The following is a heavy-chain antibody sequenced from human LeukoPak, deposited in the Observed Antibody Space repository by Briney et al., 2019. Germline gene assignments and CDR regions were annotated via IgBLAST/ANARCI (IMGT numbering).Heavy chain of an antibody. J-gene: IGHJ5*02. Sequence: ETLSLTCAVYGGSFSGYYWSWVRQAPGKGLEWVANIKQDGSEKYYVDSVKGRFTISRDNAKNSLYLQMNSLRAEDTAVYYCARDQADGWFDPWGQGTLVTVSS. V-gene: IGHV3-7*01. CDR1: GGSFSGYY. CDR2: IKQDGSEK. CDR3: ARDQADGWFDP. D-gene: IGHD5-24*01.